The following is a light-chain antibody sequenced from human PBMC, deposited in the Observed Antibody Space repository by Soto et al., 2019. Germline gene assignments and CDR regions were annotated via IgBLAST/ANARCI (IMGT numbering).Light chain of an antibody. Sequence: EIVLTQSPGTLSLSPGERATLSCRASQSVSNNYLAWYQQKPGQAPRLVSYGASSRATGIPDRFSGSGSGTDFTLTISRLEPEDFAVYYCQQYGSSPYTFGQGTKLEIK. V-gene: IGKV3-20*01. J-gene: IGKJ2*01. CDR1: QSVSNNY. CDR3: QQYGSSPYT. CDR2: GAS.